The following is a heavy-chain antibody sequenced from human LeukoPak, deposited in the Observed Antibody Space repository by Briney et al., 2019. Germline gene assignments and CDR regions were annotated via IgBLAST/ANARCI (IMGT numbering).Heavy chain of an antibody. Sequence: GGSLRLSCAASGFTFTSFWMSWVRQAPGKGLEWVANIKQDGNEKYYVDSVKGRFTISRDNAKNSLYLQMNSLRAEDTAVYYCAGDRRDAYYYTYYYMDVWGKGTTVTVSS. CDR2: IKQDGNEK. J-gene: IGHJ6*03. CDR3: AGDRRDAYYYTYYYMDV. V-gene: IGHV3-7*01. CDR1: GFTFTSFW.